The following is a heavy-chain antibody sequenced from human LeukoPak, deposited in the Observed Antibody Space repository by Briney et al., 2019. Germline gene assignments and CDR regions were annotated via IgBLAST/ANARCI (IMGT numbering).Heavy chain of an antibody. D-gene: IGHD2-2*01. CDR2: ISYSGST. J-gene: IGHJ4*02. CDR1: GGSISSYY. CDR3: ARGGPAAFGN. Sequence: SETLSLTCTVSGGSISSYYWSWIRQPPGKGLEWIGYISYSGSTNYNPSLKSRVTISVDTSKNQFSLKLSSVTAADTAVYYCARGGPAAFGNWGQGTLVTVSS. V-gene: IGHV4-59*01.